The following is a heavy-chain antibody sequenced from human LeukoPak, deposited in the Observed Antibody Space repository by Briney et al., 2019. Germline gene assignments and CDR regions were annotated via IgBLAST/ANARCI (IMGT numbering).Heavy chain of an antibody. CDR3: ARANPVYGDFHY. D-gene: IGHD4-17*01. V-gene: IGHV3-53*01. CDR1: GLTFNDNY. J-gene: IGHJ4*02. Sequence: SGGSLRLSCALSGLTFNDNYMSWVRQAPGKGLEWVSLIFPDGQTYYSDFVQGRFSISRDISTNILFLDMSSLRAEDTAVFFCARANPVYGDFHYWGQGTLVTVSS. CDR2: IFPDGQT.